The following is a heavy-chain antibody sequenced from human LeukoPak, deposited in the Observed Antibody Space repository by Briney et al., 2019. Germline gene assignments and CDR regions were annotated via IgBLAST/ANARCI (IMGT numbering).Heavy chain of an antibody. CDR3: GSTYSSSLYFDY. Sequence: SETLSLTCIVSGGSISTSSYYWGWVRQPPGKGLEWTGSIYYNGSTYYNPSLKSRVTISVDTSKNQFSLKLSSVTAPDTAVYYCGSTYSSSLYFDYWGQGTLVTVSS. CDR1: GGSISTSSYY. J-gene: IGHJ4*02. CDR2: IYYNGST. V-gene: IGHV4-39*01. D-gene: IGHD6-13*01.